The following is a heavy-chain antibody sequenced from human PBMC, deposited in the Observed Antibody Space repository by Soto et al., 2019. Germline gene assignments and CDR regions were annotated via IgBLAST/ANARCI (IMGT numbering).Heavy chain of an antibody. V-gene: IGHV1-8*01. CDR2: MNPNSGNT. CDR1: GYTFTSYD. Sequence: QVQLVQSGAEVKKPGASVKVSCKASGYTFTSYDINWVRQATGQGLEWMGWMNPNSGNTGYAQKFQGRVTMTRNTSISTAYMELSSLRSEDTAVYYCARGVTMFRGAHYYYYGMDVWGQGTTVTVSS. J-gene: IGHJ6*02. CDR3: ARGVTMFRGAHYYYYGMDV. D-gene: IGHD3-10*01.